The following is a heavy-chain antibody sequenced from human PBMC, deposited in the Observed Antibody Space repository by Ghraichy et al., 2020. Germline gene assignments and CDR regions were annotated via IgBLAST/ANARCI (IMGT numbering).Heavy chain of an antibody. Sequence: GESLNISCAASGFTFSSYAMSWVRKAPGKGLEWVSAISGSGGSTYYADSVKGRFTISRDNAKNSLYLQMNSLRAEDTAVYYCARDWGVDSSSWYINYYYYGMDVWGQGTTVTVSS. D-gene: IGHD6-13*01. CDR3: ARDWGVDSSSWYINYYYYGMDV. J-gene: IGHJ6*02. CDR1: GFTFSSYA. V-gene: IGHV3-23*01. CDR2: ISGSGGST.